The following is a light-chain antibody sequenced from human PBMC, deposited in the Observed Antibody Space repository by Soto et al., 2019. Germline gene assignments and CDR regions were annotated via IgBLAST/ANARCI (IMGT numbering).Light chain of an antibody. J-gene: IGKJ1*01. CDR2: QTS. Sequence: EIVLTQSPGTLSLSPGERATLSCRASQSFISIYLAWYQQKPGQAPRLLIYQTSIRAAGIPARFSASGSGTDFTLTISDVQPEDFALYYCHQRQSWPRTFGQGTKVDIK. CDR1: QSFISIY. CDR3: HQRQSWPRT. V-gene: IGKV3D-20*02.